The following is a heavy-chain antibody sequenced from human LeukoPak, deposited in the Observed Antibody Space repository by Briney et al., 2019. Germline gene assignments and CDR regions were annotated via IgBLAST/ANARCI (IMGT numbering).Heavy chain of an antibody. Sequence: PSETLSLTCSVSGASISSCYWSWFRQPAGRGLEYIGRISSSGSTNYYHSFESRVSISIDTSSNQVSLRLSPVTAADTAVYFCARDTAAGYFDPWGQGILVTVSS. CDR3: ARDTAAGYFDP. V-gene: IGHV4-4*07. CDR1: GASISSCY. CDR2: ISSSGST. D-gene: IGHD2-2*01. J-gene: IGHJ5*02.